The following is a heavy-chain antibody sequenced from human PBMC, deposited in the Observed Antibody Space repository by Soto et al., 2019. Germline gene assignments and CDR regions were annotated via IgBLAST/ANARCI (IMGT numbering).Heavy chain of an antibody. CDR3: ASSIS. J-gene: IGHJ5*02. CDR2: IWYDGSNK. V-gene: IGHV3-33*01. Sequence: EGSLRLSCEASGFIFSSYGMHWVRQAPGKGLEWVAVIWYDGSNKNYADSVKGRFAITRDNSKNTLYLQMNSLRAEDTAVYYCASSISWGQGTLVTVSS. CDR1: GFIFSSYG.